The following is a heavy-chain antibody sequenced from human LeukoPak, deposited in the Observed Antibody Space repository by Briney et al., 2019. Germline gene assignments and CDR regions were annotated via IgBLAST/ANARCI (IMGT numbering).Heavy chain of an antibody. V-gene: IGHV4-30-4*01. CDR2: ISYSGTT. J-gene: IGHJ4*02. CDR1: GGSISSGDYY. Sequence: SSETLSLTCTVSGGSISSGDYYWSWIRQPPGKGLEWIGYISYSGTTYYNPSLKSRGTISEDTSKNQFSLKLTSVTAADTAVYYCARGTRGGHFDYWGQGTLVPVSS. D-gene: IGHD2-2*01. CDR3: ARGTRGGHFDY.